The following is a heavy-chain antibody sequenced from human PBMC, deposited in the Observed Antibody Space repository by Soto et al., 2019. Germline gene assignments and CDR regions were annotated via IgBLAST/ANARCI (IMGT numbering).Heavy chain of an antibody. V-gene: IGHV3-30*18. CDR2: ISYDGIQK. D-gene: IGHD3-9*01. J-gene: IGHJ4*02. Sequence: QVQLVESGGGVVEPGTSLRLSCADSGFAFSTYGMHWVRQAPGKGLEWVAVISYDGIQKYYSDSVKGRFTISRDNSKNTLYLPMNSLRPEDTAVYYCAKDRRYFDRLASLEYWGQGTLVTVSS. CDR1: GFAFSTYG. CDR3: AKDRRYFDRLASLEY.